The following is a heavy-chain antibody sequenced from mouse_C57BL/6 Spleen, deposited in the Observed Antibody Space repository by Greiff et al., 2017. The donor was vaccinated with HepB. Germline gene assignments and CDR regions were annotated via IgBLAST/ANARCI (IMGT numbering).Heavy chain of an antibody. CDR2: IWRGGST. D-gene: IGHD2-5*01. CDR1: GFSLTSYG. Sequence: QVHVKQSGPGLVQPSQSLSITCTVSGFSLTSYGVHWVRQSPGKGLEWLGVIWRGGSTDYNAAFMSRLSITKDNSKSQVFFKMNSLQADDTAIYYCAKNTYYSNTGYFDVWGTGTTVTVSS. V-gene: IGHV2-5*01. CDR3: AKNTYYSNTGYFDV. J-gene: IGHJ1*03.